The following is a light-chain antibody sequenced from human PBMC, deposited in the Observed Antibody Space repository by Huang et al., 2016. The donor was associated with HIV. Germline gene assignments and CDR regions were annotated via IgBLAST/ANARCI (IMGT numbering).Light chain of an antibody. CDR1: QAIGTY. CDR2: GAS. Sequence: IQMTQSPVSLSASLGGRVAMTCRASQAIGTYLNWYPQKPGKAPKLLISGASTLYRGVTSRFRGSGSGTDFTLTINGLQFDDFGTYYCQESDSAFISFGQGTRLEI. J-gene: IGKJ5*01. CDR3: QESDSAFIS. V-gene: IGKV1-39*01.